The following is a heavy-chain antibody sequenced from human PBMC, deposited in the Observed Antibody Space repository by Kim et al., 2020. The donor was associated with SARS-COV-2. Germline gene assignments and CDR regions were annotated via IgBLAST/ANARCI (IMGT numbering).Heavy chain of an antibody. D-gene: IGHD2-8*01. CDR3: ASGMVSRFDY. J-gene: IGHJ4*02. V-gene: IGHV1-69*01. Sequence: TANYAQKFQGRVTITADESTSTAYMELSSLRSEDTAVYYCASGMVSRFDYWGQGTLVTVSS. CDR2: TA.